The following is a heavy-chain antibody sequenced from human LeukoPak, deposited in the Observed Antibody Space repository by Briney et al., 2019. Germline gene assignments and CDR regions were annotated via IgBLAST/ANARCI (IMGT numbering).Heavy chain of an antibody. CDR2: IYYSGST. J-gene: IGHJ4*02. Sequence: SETLSLTCTVSGGSISSYYWTWIRQPPGQGLEWIGYIYYSGSTNYNPSLKSRVTISIDTSKNQFSLKLSSVTAADTAVYYCASGRPLGFDYWGQGTVVTVSS. CDR3: ASGRPLGFDY. D-gene: IGHD1-26*01. CDR1: GGSISSYY. V-gene: IGHV4-59*01.